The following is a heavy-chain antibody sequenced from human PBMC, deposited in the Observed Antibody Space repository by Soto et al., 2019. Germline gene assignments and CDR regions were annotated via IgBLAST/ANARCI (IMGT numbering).Heavy chain of an antibody. Sequence: GGSLRLSCAASGFTFSMSWMHWVRQAPGKGLVWVSRINSDGSSTNYADSVKGRFTVSRDNAKNTLYLQMNSQRAEDTAVYYCASSVVQVAPFDPWGQGTLVTVSS. J-gene: IGHJ5*02. CDR1: GFTFSMSW. CDR2: INSDGSST. D-gene: IGHD1-1*01. CDR3: ASSVVQVAPFDP. V-gene: IGHV3-74*01.